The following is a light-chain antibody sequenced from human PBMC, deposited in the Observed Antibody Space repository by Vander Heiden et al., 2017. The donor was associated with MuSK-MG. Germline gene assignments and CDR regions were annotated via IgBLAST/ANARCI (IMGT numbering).Light chain of an antibody. CDR2: EVS. J-gene: IGLJ2*01. Sequence: QSALTQPASVSGSPGQSITISCTGTSSDVGSYNLVSWYQQHPGKAPKLMIHEVSKRPSGVSNRFSGSKSGNAAPLTISGLQAEDEADYYCCSYAGSSTVLFGGGTKLTVL. V-gene: IGLV2-23*02. CDR3: CSYAGSSTVL. CDR1: SSDVGSYNL.